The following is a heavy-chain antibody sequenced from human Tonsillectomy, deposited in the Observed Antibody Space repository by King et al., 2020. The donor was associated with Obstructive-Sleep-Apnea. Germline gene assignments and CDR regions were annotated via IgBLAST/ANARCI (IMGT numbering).Heavy chain of an antibody. D-gene: IGHD6-19*01. V-gene: IGHV4-59*01. CDR3: AKYSSGWYGGNWFDP. CDR1: GGSISSYY. Sequence: QLQESGPGLVKPSETLSLTCTVSGGSISSYYCAWIRQSPGKGLAWLGHVYYSGSTTYNPSVKSRVTISSDTSKNQFSLKLRSVTAADTAVYYCAKYSSGWYGGNWFDPWGQGTLVTVSS. CDR2: VYYSGST. J-gene: IGHJ5*02.